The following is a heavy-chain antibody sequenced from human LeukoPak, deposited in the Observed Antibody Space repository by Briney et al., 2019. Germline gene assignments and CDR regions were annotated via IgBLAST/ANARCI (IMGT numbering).Heavy chain of an antibody. Sequence: GGSLRLSCAASGFTLSSYWMSWVRQAPGKGLEWVANIKQDGSEKYYVDSVKGRFTISRDNGKNSPYLQMNSLRAEDTAVYYCAKSYSSSFDYWGQGTLVTVSS. CDR2: IKQDGSEK. D-gene: IGHD6-13*01. J-gene: IGHJ4*02. V-gene: IGHV3-7*03. CDR3: AKSYSSSFDY. CDR1: GFTLSSYW.